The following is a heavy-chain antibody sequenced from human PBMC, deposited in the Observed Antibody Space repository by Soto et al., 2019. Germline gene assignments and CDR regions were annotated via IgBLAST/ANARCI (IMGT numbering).Heavy chain of an antibody. J-gene: IGHJ4*02. CDR2: IYGNDAK. CDR1: GFSLTSSGVG. CDR3: VHRPPRYSYPTTVYYDLGGFFDS. Sequence: QITLKEAGPTLVKPTQTLTLTCTVSGFSLTSSGVGVGWIRQPPGKALASLALIYGNDAKRYSPSLKSRPTITQDTSQKLVVLTTTNLDPVATATYYCVHRPPRYSYPTTVYYDLGGFFDSCGQGTLVTVSS. D-gene: IGHD3-9*01. V-gene: IGHV2-5*01.